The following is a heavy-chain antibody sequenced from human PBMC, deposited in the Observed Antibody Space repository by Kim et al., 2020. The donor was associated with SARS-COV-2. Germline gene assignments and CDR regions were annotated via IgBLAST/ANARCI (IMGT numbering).Heavy chain of an antibody. Sequence: ASVKVSCKASGYTFTSYAMHWVRQAPGQRLEWMGWINAGNGNTKYSQKFQGRVTITRDTSASTAYMELSSLRSEDTAVYYCAREASRLYCSGGSCYDDAFDIWGQGTMVTVSS. V-gene: IGHV1-3*01. CDR3: AREASRLYCSGGSCYDDAFDI. CDR1: GYTFTSYA. D-gene: IGHD2-15*01. J-gene: IGHJ3*02. CDR2: INAGNGNT.